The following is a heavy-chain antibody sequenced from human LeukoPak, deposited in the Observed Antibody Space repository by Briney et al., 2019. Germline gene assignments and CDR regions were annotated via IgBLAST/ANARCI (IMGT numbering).Heavy chain of an antibody. CDR1: GGSISSSSYY. D-gene: IGHD3-22*01. V-gene: IGHV4-39*01. CDR2: IYYSGST. J-gene: IGHJ5*02. CDR3: ARLAGTTMIVVSPYVRQKNWFDP. Sequence: SETLSLTCTVSGGSISSSSYYWGWIRQPPGKGLEWTGSIYYSGSTYYNPSLKSRVTISVDTSKNQFSLKLSSVTAADTAVYYCARLAGTTMIVVSPYVRQKNWFDPWGQGTLVTVSS.